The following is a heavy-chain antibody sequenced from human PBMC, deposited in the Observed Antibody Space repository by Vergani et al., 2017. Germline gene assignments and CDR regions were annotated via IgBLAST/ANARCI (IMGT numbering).Heavy chain of an antibody. V-gene: IGHV3-23*01. CDR3: ARDRNSGSFDY. J-gene: IGHJ4*02. Sequence: EVQLLESGGGLVQRGGSLSLSCVASGFTFSSYVMSWVRQAPGKGLEWVSAISGSGGSTYYADSVKGRFTISRDNAKNSLYLQMNSLRAEDTAVYYCARDRNSGSFDYWGQGTLVTVSS. CDR1: GFTFSSYV. D-gene: IGHD1-26*01. CDR2: ISGSGGST.